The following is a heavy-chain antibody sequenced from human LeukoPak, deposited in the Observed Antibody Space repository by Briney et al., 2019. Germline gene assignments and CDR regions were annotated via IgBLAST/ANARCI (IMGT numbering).Heavy chain of an antibody. Sequence: GASVKVSCKASGYTFTGYYMHWVRQAPGQGLEWMGWISPNSGGTNYAQKFQGRVTMTRDTSISTAYMELSRLRSDDTAVYYCARGGLIVVVPAAINYWGQGTLVTVPS. J-gene: IGHJ4*02. D-gene: IGHD2-2*02. CDR1: GYTFTGYY. CDR2: ISPNSGGT. CDR3: ARGGLIVVVPAAINY. V-gene: IGHV1-2*02.